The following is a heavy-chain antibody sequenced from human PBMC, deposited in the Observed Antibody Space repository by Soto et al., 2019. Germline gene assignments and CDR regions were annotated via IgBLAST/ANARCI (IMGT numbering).Heavy chain of an antibody. D-gene: IGHD4-17*01. CDR1: GFTFTSSA. V-gene: IGHV1-58*01. J-gene: IGHJ4*02. Sequence: SVKVSCKASGFTFTSSAVQWVRQARGQRLEWIGWIVVGSGNTNYAQKFQERVTITRDMSTSTAYMALSSLRSEDTAVYYCAAASDYGDWADWGQGTLVTVSS. CDR3: AAASDYGDWAD. CDR2: IVVGSGNT.